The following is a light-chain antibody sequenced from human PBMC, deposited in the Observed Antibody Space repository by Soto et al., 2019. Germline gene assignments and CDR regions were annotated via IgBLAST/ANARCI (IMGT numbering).Light chain of an antibody. CDR3: QQYGTSPWT. Sequence: EIVMTQSPASLSVSPGERATLSCRASQSVSRNLAWYQQKPGQAPRLLIYGASTRATGVPARFSGSGSGTEFTLTISSLQSEDFAVYYCQQYGTSPWTFGQGTKV. CDR1: QSVSRN. CDR2: GAS. J-gene: IGKJ1*01. V-gene: IGKV3-15*01.